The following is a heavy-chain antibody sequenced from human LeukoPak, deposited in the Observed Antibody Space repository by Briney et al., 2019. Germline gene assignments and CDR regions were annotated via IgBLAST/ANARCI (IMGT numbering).Heavy chain of an antibody. CDR1: GFTISDYH. D-gene: IGHD5-18*01. J-gene: IGHJ4*02. CDR2: SSSSSSYT. CDR3: ARVDTAEDY. V-gene: IGHV3-11*05. Sequence: GGSLRLSCAASGFTISDYHMSWIRQAPGKGLEWVSYSSSSSSYTYADSVKGRFTISRDNAENSLYLQMNSLRAEDTAVYYCARVDTAEDYWGQGTLVTVSS.